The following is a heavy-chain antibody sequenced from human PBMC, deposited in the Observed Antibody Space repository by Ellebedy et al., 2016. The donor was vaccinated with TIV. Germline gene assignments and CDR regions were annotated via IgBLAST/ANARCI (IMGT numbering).Heavy chain of an antibody. CDR1: GGFISNYY. Sequence: MPSETLSLTCAVSGGFISNYYWSWIRQHPGKGLEWIGYIYYSGSTYYNPSLKSRVTISVDTSKNQFSLKLSSVTAADTAVYYCARSRWPGDDAFDIWGQGTMVTVSS. D-gene: IGHD4-23*01. V-gene: IGHV4-59*06. J-gene: IGHJ3*02. CDR2: IYYSGST. CDR3: ARSRWPGDDAFDI.